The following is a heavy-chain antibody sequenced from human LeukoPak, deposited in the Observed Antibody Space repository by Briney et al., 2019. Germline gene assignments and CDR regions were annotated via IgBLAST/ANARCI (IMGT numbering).Heavy chain of an antibody. CDR1: GGTFSSYA. V-gene: IGHV1-69*05. CDR3: ANIAVAGTDY. CDR2: IIPIFGTA. J-gene: IGHJ4*02. D-gene: IGHD6-19*01. Sequence: SVKVSCKASGGTFSSYAISWVRQAPGQGLEWMGGIIPIFGTANYAQEFQGRVTITTDESTSTAYMELSSLRSEDTAVYYCANIAVAGTDYWGQGTLVTVSS.